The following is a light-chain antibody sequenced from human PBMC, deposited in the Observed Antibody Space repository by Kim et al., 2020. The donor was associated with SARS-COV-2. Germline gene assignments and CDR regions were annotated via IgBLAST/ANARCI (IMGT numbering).Light chain of an antibody. CDR2: RNN. Sequence: QRVTISCSGSSPNIGSNYVYWYQQLPGTAPKLLIYRNNQRPSGVPDRFSGSKSGTSASLAISGLRSEDEADYYCAAWDDSLSGPWVFGGGTQLTVL. V-gene: IGLV1-47*01. CDR3: AAWDDSLSGPWV. CDR1: SPNIGSNY. J-gene: IGLJ3*02.